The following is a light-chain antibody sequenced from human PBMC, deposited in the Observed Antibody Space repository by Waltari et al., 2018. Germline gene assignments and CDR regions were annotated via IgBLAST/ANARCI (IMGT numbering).Light chain of an antibody. CDR2: GTS. Sequence: EIVLTPSPGTLSLSPGKRATLSCRASQSVTSISLTWYQKKVGQAPRLLIYGTSSRATGIPDRFSGSGSGTEFTLTISRLEPEDFAVYYCQQYDGEVVTFGGGTKVEI. V-gene: IGKV3-20*01. CDR3: QQYDGEVVT. CDR1: QSVTSIS. J-gene: IGKJ4*01.